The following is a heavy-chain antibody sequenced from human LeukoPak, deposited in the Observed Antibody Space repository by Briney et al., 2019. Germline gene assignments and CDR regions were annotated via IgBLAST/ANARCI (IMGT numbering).Heavy chain of an antibody. J-gene: IGHJ3*02. D-gene: IGHD6-19*01. V-gene: IGHV3-33*01. CDR2: IWYDGSNK. Sequence: HPGRSLRLSCAASGFTFSSYGMRWVRQAPGKGLEWVAVIWYDGSNKYYADSVKGRFTISRDNSKNTLYLQMNSLRAEDTAVYYCARGGGEQWLVHPEAFDIWGQGTMVTVSS. CDR3: ARGGGEQWLVHPEAFDI. CDR1: GFTFSSYG.